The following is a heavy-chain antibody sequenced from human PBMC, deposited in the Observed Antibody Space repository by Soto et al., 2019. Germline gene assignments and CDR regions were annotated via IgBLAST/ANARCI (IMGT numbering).Heavy chain of an antibody. J-gene: IGHJ3*02. D-gene: IGHD1-1*01. CDR3: ASPLWNGDAFDI. CDR1: GDSVSSNSAA. V-gene: IGHV6-1*01. Sequence: SQTLSLTCAISGDSVSSNSAAWNWIRQPPSRGLEWLRRTYYRSKWYNDYAVSAKSRITINPDTSKNQFSLQLNSVNPEDTAVYYCASPLWNGDAFDIWGQGTLVTVSS. CDR2: TYYRSKWYN.